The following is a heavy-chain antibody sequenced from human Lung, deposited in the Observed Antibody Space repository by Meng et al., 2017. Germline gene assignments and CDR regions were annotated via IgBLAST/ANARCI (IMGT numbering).Heavy chain of an antibody. CDR3: ARERHSTIIRGVIDF. J-gene: IGHJ4*02. Sequence: QGHLRQWGAGLLRPAENLSLPWDVYGGSISGSYWSWIRQSPAKGLEWIGKINHGGSTNYNPSLESRVTISVDTPKNQFSLRLTSMTVADTAVYYCARERHSTIIRGVIDFWGQGALVTVSS. V-gene: IGHV4-34*01. CDR2: INHGGST. D-gene: IGHD3-10*01. CDR1: GGSISGSY.